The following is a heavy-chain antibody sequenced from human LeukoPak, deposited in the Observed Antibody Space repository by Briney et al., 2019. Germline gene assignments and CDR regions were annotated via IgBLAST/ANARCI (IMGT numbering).Heavy chain of an antibody. D-gene: IGHD5-24*01. CDR1: GYTFTSYY. J-gene: IGHJ3*02. Sequence: ASVKVSCKASGYTFTSYYVHWVRQAPGQGLEWMGIINPSGGFSSYAQKFQGRVTMTRDTSTSTVYMELSSLRSEDTAVYYCARERDASDAFDIWGQGTMVTVSS. V-gene: IGHV1-46*01. CDR3: ARERDASDAFDI. CDR2: INPSGGFS.